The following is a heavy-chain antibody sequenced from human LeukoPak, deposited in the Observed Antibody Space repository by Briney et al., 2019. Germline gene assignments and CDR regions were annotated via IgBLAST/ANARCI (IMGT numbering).Heavy chain of an antibody. J-gene: IGHJ5*02. CDR3: ARSDYYGSGSYYTPFDP. D-gene: IGHD3-10*01. CDR2: IIPIFGTA. Sequence: GASVKVSCKASGGTFSSYAISWVRQAPGQGLEWMGGIIPIFGTANYAQKFQGRVTITADESTSTAYMELSSLRSEDTAVYYCARSDYYGSGSYYTPFDPWGQGTLVTVSS. CDR1: GGTFSSYA. V-gene: IGHV1-69*01.